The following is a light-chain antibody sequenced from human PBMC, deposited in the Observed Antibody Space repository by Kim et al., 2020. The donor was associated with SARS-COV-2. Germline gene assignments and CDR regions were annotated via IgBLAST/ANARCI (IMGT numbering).Light chain of an antibody. J-gene: IGKJ2*01. CDR2: SAS. Sequence: ASVGDRVTITCRASQGISNYLAWYQQKPGTVPNLLIYSASTSQSGVPSRFSGSGSGTDFTLTISSLQPEDVATYYCQKYNSAPNTFGQGTKLEI. CDR3: QKYNSAPNT. V-gene: IGKV1-27*01. CDR1: QGISNY.